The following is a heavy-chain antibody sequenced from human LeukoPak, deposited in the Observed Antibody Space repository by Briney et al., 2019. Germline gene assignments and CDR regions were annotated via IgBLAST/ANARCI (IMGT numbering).Heavy chain of an antibody. D-gene: IGHD2-2*01. J-gene: IGHJ4*02. V-gene: IGHV5-51*01. Sequence: GESLKISCKAPGYSFTNYCIAWVRQMPGKGLEWMGMIYPGDSDTRYSPSFQGQVTISADKSINTAYLQWASLKASDTAMYHCARQPRYATGWFSDYWGQGTLVTVSS. CDR3: ARQPRYATGWFSDY. CDR1: GYSFTNYC. CDR2: IYPGDSDT.